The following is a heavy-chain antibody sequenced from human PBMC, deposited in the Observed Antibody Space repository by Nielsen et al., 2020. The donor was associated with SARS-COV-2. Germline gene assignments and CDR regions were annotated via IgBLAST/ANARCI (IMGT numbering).Heavy chain of an antibody. CDR2: INPSGGST. D-gene: IGHD3-22*01. V-gene: IGHV1-46*01. J-gene: IGHJ4*02. CDR3: ARDLDYYDSSGLTMHDY. CDR1: GYTFTSYY. Sequence: ASVKVSCKASGYTFTSYYMHWVRQAPGQGLEWMGIINPSGGSTSYAQKFQGRVTMTRDTSTSTVYMELSSLRSEDTAVYYCARDLDYYDSSGLTMHDYWGQGTLVTVSS.